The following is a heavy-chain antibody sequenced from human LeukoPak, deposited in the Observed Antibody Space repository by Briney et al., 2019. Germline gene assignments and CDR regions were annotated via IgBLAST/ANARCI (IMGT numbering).Heavy chain of an antibody. V-gene: IGHV3-21*01. J-gene: IGHJ4*02. Sequence: GGSLRLSGAASGFTFSSYSMNWVRQAPGKGLEWVSSISSSSSYIYYADSVKGRFTISRDNAKNSLYLQMNSLRAEDTAVYYCARVAVAVAEDYWGQGTLVTVSS. D-gene: IGHD6-19*01. CDR1: GFTFSSYS. CDR3: ARVAVAVAEDY. CDR2: ISSSSSYI.